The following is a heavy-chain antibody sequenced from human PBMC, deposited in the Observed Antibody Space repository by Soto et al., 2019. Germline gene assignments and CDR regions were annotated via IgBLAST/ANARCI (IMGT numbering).Heavy chain of an antibody. J-gene: IGHJ6*02. CDR2: IIPIFGTA. V-gene: IGHV1-69*12. D-gene: IGHD5-18*01. CDR1: GGTFSSYA. Sequence: QVQLVQSGAEVKKPGSSVKVSCKASGGTFSSYAILWVRQAPGQGLEWMGGIIPIFGTANYAQKFQGRVTITAEESTSTAYKGLSSLRSEDTAVYYCARVYSRGQGGMDVWGQGTTVTFSS. CDR3: ARVYSRGQGGMDV.